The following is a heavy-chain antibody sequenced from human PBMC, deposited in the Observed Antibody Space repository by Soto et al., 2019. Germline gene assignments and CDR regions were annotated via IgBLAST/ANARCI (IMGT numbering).Heavy chain of an antibody. J-gene: IGHJ4*02. D-gene: IGHD5-12*01. V-gene: IGHV3-9*01. CDR2: ISWNSVSI. CDR3: AKGIMAGEDRPRFFES. CDR1: GFIFDDFA. Sequence: EVQLVESGGGLVQPGRPLRLSCAASGFIFDDFAMHWVRQAPGKGLEWVSGISWNSVSIDYADSVKGRFTVSRDNDKNSLYLQMNSLRAEDTALYYCAKGIMAGEDRPRFFESWGQGTLVSVS.